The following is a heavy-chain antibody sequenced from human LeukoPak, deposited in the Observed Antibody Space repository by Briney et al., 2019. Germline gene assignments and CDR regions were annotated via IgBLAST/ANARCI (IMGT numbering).Heavy chain of an antibody. CDR3: ARTGYSSGWYGGFDI. D-gene: IGHD6-13*01. CDR1: GYSFTSYW. V-gene: IGHV5-51*01. CDR2: IYPGDSDT. J-gene: IGHJ3*02. Sequence: GESLKISCKGSGYSFTSYWIGWVRQMPGKGLEWMGIIYPGDSDTRYSPSFQGQVTISADKSISTAYLQWSSPKASDTAMFYCARTGYSSGWYGGFDIWGQGTKVTVSS.